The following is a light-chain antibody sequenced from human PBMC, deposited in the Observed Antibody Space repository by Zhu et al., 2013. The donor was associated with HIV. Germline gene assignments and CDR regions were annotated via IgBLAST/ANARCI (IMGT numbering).Light chain of an antibody. J-gene: IGKJ2*01. V-gene: IGKV3-20*01. CDR2: DAS. CDR1: QTVRSNY. Sequence: IVLTQSPGTLSLSPGERVTLSCRASQTVRSNYLAWYQQKPGQAPRLVIYDASSRATGIPDRFSGSGSGTDFTLTISRLEPEDFAVYYCQQYGTSPNTFGQGTKLEIK. CDR3: QQYGTSPNT.